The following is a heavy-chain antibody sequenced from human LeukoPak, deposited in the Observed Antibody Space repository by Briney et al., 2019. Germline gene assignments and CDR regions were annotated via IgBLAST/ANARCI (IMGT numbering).Heavy chain of an antibody. D-gene: IGHD5-12*01. CDR1: GFTFSSYA. V-gene: IGHV3-9*01. Sequence: PGGSLRLSCAASGFTFSSYAMSWVRQAPGKGLEWVSGISWNSGSIGYADSVKGRFTISRDNAKNSLYLQMNSLRAEDTALYYCAKGHVDIVATNVNYWGQGTLVTVSS. J-gene: IGHJ4*02. CDR3: AKGHVDIVATNVNY. CDR2: ISWNSGSI.